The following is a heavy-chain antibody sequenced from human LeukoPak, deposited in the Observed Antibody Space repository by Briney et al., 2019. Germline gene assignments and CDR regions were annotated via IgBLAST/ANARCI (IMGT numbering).Heavy chain of an antibody. D-gene: IGHD1-26*01. V-gene: IGHV1-69*01. CDR2: IIPIFGTA. CDR3: ARGDLVGATTYYYYGMDV. CDR1: GGTFSSYA. J-gene: IGHJ6*02. Sequence: SVKVSCKASGGTFSSYAISWVRQAPGQGLEWMGGIIPIFGTANYAQKFQGRVTITADESTSTDYMELSSLRSEDTAVYYCARGDLVGATTYYYYGMDVWGQGTTVTVSS.